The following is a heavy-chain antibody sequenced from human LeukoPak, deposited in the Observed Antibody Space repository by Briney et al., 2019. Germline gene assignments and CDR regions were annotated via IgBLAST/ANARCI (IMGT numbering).Heavy chain of an antibody. CDR2: ITGNSVNT. V-gene: IGHV3-23*01. D-gene: IGHD6-19*01. CDR1: GFTFSIHA. CDR3: VKAASGGWYDTNFDY. Sequence: GGSLRLSCAASGFTFSIHAMNWVRQAPGKGLEWVSVITGNSVNTFYADSVKGRFTISRDNSKNTLFMYMNSLRAEDAAVYYCVKAASGGWYDTNFDYWGQGTLVTVSS. J-gene: IGHJ4*02.